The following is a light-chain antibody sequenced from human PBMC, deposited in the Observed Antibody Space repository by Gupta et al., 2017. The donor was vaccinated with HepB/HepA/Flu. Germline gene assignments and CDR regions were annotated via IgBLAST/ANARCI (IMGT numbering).Light chain of an antibody. J-gene: IGKJ4*01. CDR2: DAS. CDR3: QQSSNWII. Sequence: EIVLTQSPATLSLSPGERVTLSCRASQSVSSYLAWYQQKPGQAPRLLIYDASNRATGIPARLRGSGAGTDFTLTISSREPEDFAVYDCQQSSNWIILGGGTKVKIK. CDR1: QSVSSY. V-gene: IGKV3-11*01.